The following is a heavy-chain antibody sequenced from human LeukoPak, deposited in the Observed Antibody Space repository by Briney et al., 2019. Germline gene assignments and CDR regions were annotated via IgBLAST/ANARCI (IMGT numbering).Heavy chain of an antibody. Sequence: PGGSLRLSCAASGFTFSSYAMHWVRQAPGKGLEWVAVISYDGSNKYYADSVKGRFTISRDNSKNTLYLQMNSLRAEDTAVYYCAGDVRSIAVAGTPFDYWGQGTLVTVSS. V-gene: IGHV3-30-3*01. CDR2: ISYDGSNK. D-gene: IGHD6-19*01. J-gene: IGHJ4*02. CDR1: GFTFSSYA. CDR3: AGDVRSIAVAGTPFDY.